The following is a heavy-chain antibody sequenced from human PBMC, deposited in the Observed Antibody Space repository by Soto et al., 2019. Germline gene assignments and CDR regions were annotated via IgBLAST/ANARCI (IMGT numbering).Heavy chain of an antibody. V-gene: IGHV3-30*18. CDR2: ISYDGSNK. D-gene: IGHD6-6*01. Sequence: GGSLRLSCAASGFTFSSYGMHWVRQAPGKGLEWVAVISYDGSNKYYADSVKGRFTISRDNSKNTLYLQMNSLRAEDTAVYYCAKDLSSSSHVYFDYWGQGTLVTVSS. CDR3: AKDLSSSSHVYFDY. CDR1: GFTFSSYG. J-gene: IGHJ4*02.